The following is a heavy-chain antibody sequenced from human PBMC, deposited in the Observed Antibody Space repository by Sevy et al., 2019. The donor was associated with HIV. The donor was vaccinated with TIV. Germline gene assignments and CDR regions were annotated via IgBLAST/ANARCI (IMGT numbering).Heavy chain of an antibody. J-gene: IGHJ4*02. V-gene: IGHV3-23*01. CDR3: AKYRARGVVINLFDY. CDR2: ISGSGGST. CDR1: GFTFSSYA. D-gene: IGHD3-3*01. Sequence: GGSLSLSCAASGFTFSSYAMSWVRQAPGKGLEWVSAISGSGGSTYYADSVKGRFTISRDNSKNTLYLQMNSLRAEDTAVYYCAKYRARGVVINLFDYWGQGTLVTVSS.